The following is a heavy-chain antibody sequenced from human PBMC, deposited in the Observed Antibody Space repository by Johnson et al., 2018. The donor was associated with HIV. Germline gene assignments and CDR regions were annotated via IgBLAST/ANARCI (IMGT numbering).Heavy chain of an antibody. Sequence: QVQLVESGGGVVQPGRSLRLSCAASGFTFSSYAMHWVRQAPGKGLEWVAVISYDGSNKYYADSVRGRFTISRDNSKNTLYLQMNSLRAEDTAVYYCARDNGYYYDRSGYDDVFDIWGQGTMVTVSS. CDR2: ISYDGSNK. D-gene: IGHD3-22*01. CDR3: ARDNGYYYDRSGYDDVFDI. V-gene: IGHV3-30*04. CDR1: GFTFSSYA. J-gene: IGHJ3*02.